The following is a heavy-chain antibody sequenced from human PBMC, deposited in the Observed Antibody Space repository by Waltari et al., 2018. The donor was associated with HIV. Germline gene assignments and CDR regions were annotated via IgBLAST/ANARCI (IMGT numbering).Heavy chain of an antibody. D-gene: IGHD2-2*02. V-gene: IGHV3-7*01. J-gene: IGHJ6*02. CDR3: ASPSIRAGMDV. CDR2: ITQGGSEK. CDR1: GFTFSNFW. Sequence: EVQLVESGGGLVQPGGSLRLSCAASGFTFSNFWMSWVRQAPGEGLVLLANITQGGSEKYYVDSVKGRFTISRDNAKNSLYLQMNSLRAEDTAVYYCASPSIRAGMDVWGQGTTVTVSS.